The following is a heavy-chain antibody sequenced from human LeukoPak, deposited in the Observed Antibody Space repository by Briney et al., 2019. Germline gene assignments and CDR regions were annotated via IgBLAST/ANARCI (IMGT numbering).Heavy chain of an antibody. CDR1: GGTFSSYA. Sequence: SVKVSCKASGGTFSSYAISWVRQAPGQGLEWMGGIIPIFGTANYAQKFQGRVTITADKSTSTAYMELSSLRSEDTAVYYCARDKLTGDDSSSWVPPHTDWYFDLWGRGTLVTVSS. V-gene: IGHV1-69*06. J-gene: IGHJ2*01. CDR2: IIPIFGTA. D-gene: IGHD6-13*01. CDR3: ARDKLTGDDSSSWVPPHTDWYFDL.